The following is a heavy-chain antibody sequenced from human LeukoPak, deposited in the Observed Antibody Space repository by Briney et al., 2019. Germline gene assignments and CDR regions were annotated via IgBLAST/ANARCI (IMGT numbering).Heavy chain of an antibody. CDR3: ARDSGSGYADY. Sequence: SETLSLTCAVYGGSFSGYYWSWIRQPPGKWLEWIGEINHSGSTNYNPSLKSRVTISVDTSKNQFSLKLSSVTAADTAVYYCARDSGSGYADYWGQGTLVTVSS. D-gene: IGHD3-3*01. J-gene: IGHJ4*02. V-gene: IGHV4-34*01. CDR2: INHSGST. CDR1: GGSFSGYY.